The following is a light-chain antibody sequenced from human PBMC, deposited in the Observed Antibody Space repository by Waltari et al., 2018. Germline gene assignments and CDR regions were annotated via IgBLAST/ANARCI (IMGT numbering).Light chain of an antibody. CDR3: MQALQTPAT. V-gene: IGKV2-28*01. Sequence: DIVMTQSPLSLPVTPGEPASISCRSSQSLLQSNGYNYLDWYLQKPGQSPQLLIHLGSDRDPGVAERFSGTGSGTDFTLKISRVEAEDVGIYYCMQALQTPATFGQGTRLEIK. J-gene: IGKJ5*01. CDR2: LGS. CDR1: QSLLQSNGYNY.